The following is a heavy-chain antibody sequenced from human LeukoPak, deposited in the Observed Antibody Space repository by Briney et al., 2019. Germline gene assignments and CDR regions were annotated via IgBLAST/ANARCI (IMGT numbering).Heavy chain of an antibody. CDR1: GYTFTSYY. D-gene: IGHD3-22*01. CDR3: ARDGPWYYYDSSGSTMGDY. J-gene: IGHJ4*02. CDR2: INPSGGST. V-gene: IGHV1-46*01. Sequence: ASVKVSCKASGYTFTSYYMHWVRQAPGQGLEWMGIINPSGGSTSYAQKFQGRVTITADKSTSTAYMELSSLRSEDTAVYYCARDGPWYYYDSSGSTMGDYWGQGTLVTVSS.